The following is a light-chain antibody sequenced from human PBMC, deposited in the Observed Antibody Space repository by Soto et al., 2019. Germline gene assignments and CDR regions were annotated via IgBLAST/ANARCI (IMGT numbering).Light chain of an antibody. CDR2: DAS. CDR1: QSISSY. CDR3: QRRSNWPLT. V-gene: IGKV3-11*01. J-gene: IGKJ4*01. Sequence: EIVLTQSPATLSLSPGERATLSCRASQSISSYLAWYQQKHGQAPRLLIYDASNRATGIPARFSGSGSGTDFTLTISSLEPEDFAVYYCQRRSNWPLTFGGGTKVEI.